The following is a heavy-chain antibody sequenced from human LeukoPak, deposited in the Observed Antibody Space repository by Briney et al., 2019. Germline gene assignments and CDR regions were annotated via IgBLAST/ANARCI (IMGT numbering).Heavy chain of an antibody. J-gene: IGHJ4*02. CDR1: GGSISSGDYY. Sequence: SQTLSLTCTVSGGSISSGDYYWSWIRQPPGKGLEWIGSIYYSGSTYYNPSLKSRVTISVDTSKNQFSLKLSSVTAADTAVYYCARSHYRWVPAAIITDFDSWGQGTLVTVSS. CDR2: IYYSGST. D-gene: IGHD2-2*01. CDR3: ARSHYRWVPAAIITDFDS. V-gene: IGHV4-39*01.